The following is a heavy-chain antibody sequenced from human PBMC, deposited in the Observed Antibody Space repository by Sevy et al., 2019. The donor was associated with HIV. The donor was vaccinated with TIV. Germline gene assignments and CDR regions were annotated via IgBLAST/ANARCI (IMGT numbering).Heavy chain of an antibody. J-gene: IGHJ4*02. D-gene: IGHD2-8*01. Sequence: GGSLRLSCAASGFTFAKYSMSWVRQAPGKGLEWVSTFSFGCGRINYADSVKGRFTISRDDSKNTLFLQMNSLRAEDTATYFCAREGYAQPHGYWGQGTLVTVSS. V-gene: IGHV3-23*01. CDR1: GFTFAKYS. CDR3: AREGYAQPHGY. CDR2: FSFGCGRI.